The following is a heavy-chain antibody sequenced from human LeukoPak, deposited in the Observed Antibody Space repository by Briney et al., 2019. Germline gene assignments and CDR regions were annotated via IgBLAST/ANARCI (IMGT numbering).Heavy chain of an antibody. D-gene: IGHD2-2*01. V-gene: IGHV1-69*02. CDR3: AIVVVPANMDV. CDR2: IIPILGIA. J-gene: IGHJ6*03. CDR1: GGTFSSYT. Sequence: SVKVSCKASGGTFSSYTISWVRQAPGQGLEWMGRIIPILGIANYTQKFQGRVTITADKSTSTAYMELSSLRSEDTAVYYCAIVVVPANMDVWGKGTTVTVSS.